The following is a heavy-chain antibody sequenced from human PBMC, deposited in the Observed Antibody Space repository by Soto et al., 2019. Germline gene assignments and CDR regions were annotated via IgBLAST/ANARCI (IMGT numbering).Heavy chain of an antibody. CDR1: GYTFTSYD. CDR2: MNPNSGNT. Sequence: ASVKVSCKASGYTFTSYDINWVRQATGQGLEWMGWMNPNSGNTGYAQKFQGRVTMTRNTAINTAYTEVTSLRSEDTAVYYCARIRDSSGSDALGIWGQGTMVTVS. J-gene: IGHJ3*02. V-gene: IGHV1-8*01. D-gene: IGHD3-22*01. CDR3: ARIRDSSGSDALGI.